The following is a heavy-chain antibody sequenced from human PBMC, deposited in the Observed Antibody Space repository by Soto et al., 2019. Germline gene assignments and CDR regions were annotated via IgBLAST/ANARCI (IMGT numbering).Heavy chain of an antibody. CDR3: AHRRLGYPCFDY. D-gene: IGHD5-12*01. J-gene: IGHJ4*02. Sequence: QITLTESGPTLVKPTQTLTLTCNFSGFAFSNSGLGVGWIRQPPGKALEWLALIYWNDNQRYSPSLKSRLTISADTSRNWVVLTMTNMDPVDTATYYCAHRRLGYPCFDYWGQGTLVAVSS. CDR1: GFAFSNSGLG. CDR2: IYWNDNQ. V-gene: IGHV2-5*01.